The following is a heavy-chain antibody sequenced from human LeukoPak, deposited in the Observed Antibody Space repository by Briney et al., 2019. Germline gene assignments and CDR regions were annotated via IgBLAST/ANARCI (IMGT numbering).Heavy chain of an antibody. CDR1: GGTFSSYA. Sequence: ASMKVSCKASGGTFSSYAISWVRQAPGQGLEWMGGIIPIFGTANYAQKFQGRVTITTDESTSTAYMELSSLRSEDTAVYYCARETWGYYFDYWGQGTLVTVSS. CDR2: IIPIFGTA. J-gene: IGHJ4*02. D-gene: IGHD3-16*01. CDR3: ARETWGYYFDY. V-gene: IGHV1-69*05.